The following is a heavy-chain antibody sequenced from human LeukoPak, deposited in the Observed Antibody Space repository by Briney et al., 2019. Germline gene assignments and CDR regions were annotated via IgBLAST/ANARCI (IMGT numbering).Heavy chain of an antibody. V-gene: IGHV3-23*01. Sequence: GGSLRLSCAASGFTVSSNYMSWVRQAPGKGLEWVSAISGSGGSTYYADSVKGRFTISRDNSKNTLYLQMNSLRAEDTAVYYCAKPYSSSWYSNFDYWGQGTLVTVSS. CDR3: AKPYSSSWYSNFDY. CDR2: ISGSGGST. CDR1: GFTVSSNY. J-gene: IGHJ4*02. D-gene: IGHD6-13*01.